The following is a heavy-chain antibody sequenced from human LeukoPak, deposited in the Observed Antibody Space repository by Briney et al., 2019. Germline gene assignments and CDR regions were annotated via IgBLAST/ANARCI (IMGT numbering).Heavy chain of an antibody. CDR3: ARDGPGEQQLEPFDY. Sequence: AASVKASCKASGYTFTGYYMHWVRQAPGQGLEGMGWINPNSGGTNYAQKFQGRVTMTRDTSISTAYMELSRLRSDDTAVYYCARDGPGEQQLEPFDYWGQGTLVTVSS. V-gene: IGHV1-2*02. CDR2: INPNSGGT. CDR1: GYTFTGYY. J-gene: IGHJ4*02. D-gene: IGHD6-13*01.